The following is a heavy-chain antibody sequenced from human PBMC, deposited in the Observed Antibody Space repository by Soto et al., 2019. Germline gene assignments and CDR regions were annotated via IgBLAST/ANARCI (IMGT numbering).Heavy chain of an antibody. CDR2: IWYDGSNK. V-gene: IGHV3-33*01. CDR1: GFTFSDFG. Sequence: ESGGGVVQPGRSLRLSCTASGFTFSDFGMHWVRQAPGKGLEWVALIWYDGSNKYYSDSVKGRFSSSRYDSENRLNLQMNSLRVEDTAVYYCARDRGPFVDTARAAYWGQGALVTVSS. D-gene: IGHD5-18*01. J-gene: IGHJ4*02. CDR3: ARDRGPFVDTARAAY.